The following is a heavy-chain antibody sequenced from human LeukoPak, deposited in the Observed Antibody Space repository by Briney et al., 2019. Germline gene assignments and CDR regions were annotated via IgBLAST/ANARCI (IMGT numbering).Heavy chain of an antibody. D-gene: IGHD1-7*01. V-gene: IGHV4-39*02. J-gene: IGHJ6*02. Sequence: PSETLSLTCTVSGGSISSSSYYWGWIRQPPGKGLEWIGSIYYSGSTYYNPSLKSRVTISVDTSKNQFSLKLRSVTAADTAVYNCARDNWNYGSSMDVWGQGTTVTVSS. CDR1: GGSISSSSYY. CDR2: IYYSGST. CDR3: ARDNWNYGSSMDV.